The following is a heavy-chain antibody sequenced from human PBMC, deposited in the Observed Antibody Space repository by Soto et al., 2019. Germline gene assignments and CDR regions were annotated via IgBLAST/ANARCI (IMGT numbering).Heavy chain of an antibody. J-gene: IGHJ4*02. CDR2: IWYDGGNK. CDR3: ARDGQWLPRDGLRSSYYFDY. Sequence: QVQLVESGGGVVQPGRSLRLSCAASGFNFSSYVMHWVRQAPGKGLEWVAVIWYDGGNKYYADSVKGRFTISIDNSKNTLYLQMNSLRAEDTAVYYCARDGQWLPRDGLRSSYYFDYWGQGTLVTVSS. CDR1: GFNFSSYV. V-gene: IGHV3-33*01. D-gene: IGHD6-19*01.